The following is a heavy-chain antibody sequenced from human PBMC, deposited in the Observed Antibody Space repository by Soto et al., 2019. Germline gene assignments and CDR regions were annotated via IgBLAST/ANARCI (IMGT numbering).Heavy chain of an antibody. D-gene: IGHD3-10*01. CDR2: ISEDAETD. J-gene: IGHJ6*02. Sequence: QVRLVESGGGVVQPGGSLRLSCVASGFTFSDFGMHWVRQGPGKGLEWLAVISEDAETDFHADSVKGRFTVSRDNFKETLYLQMNSLTTDDSGVYFCAKAPFRRPYYFYGMDVWGQGTKVIVSS. V-gene: IGHV3-30*18. CDR1: GFTFSDFG. CDR3: AKAPFRRPYYFYGMDV.